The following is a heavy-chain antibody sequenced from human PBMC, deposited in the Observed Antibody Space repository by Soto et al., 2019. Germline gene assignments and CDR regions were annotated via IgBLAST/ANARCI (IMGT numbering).Heavy chain of an antibody. V-gene: IGHV3-23*01. Sequence: GGSLRLSCAASGFTFSSYAMSWVRQAPGKGLEWVSAISGSGGSTYYADSVKGRFTTSRGNSKNTLYLQMNSLRAEDTAVYYCANLWIVKRRDKNGDYWGQGTLVTVSS. D-gene: IGHD3-22*01. CDR3: ANLWIVKRRDKNGDY. CDR1: GFTFSSYA. CDR2: ISGSGGST. J-gene: IGHJ4*02.